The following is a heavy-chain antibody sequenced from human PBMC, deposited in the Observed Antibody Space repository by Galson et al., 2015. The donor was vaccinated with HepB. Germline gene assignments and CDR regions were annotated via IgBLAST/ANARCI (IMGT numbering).Heavy chain of an antibody. J-gene: IGHJ4*02. Sequence: SLTLSCAASGFTFSSYGMHWVRQAPGKGLEWVAVISYDGSNKYYADSVKGRFTISRDNSKNTLYLQMNSLRAEDTAVYYCAKDGLRGDYGDYVPGSPTKHFDYWGQGTLVTVSS. CDR2: ISYDGSNK. CDR1: GFTFSSYG. CDR3: AKDGLRGDYGDYVPGSPTKHFDY. V-gene: IGHV3-30*18. D-gene: IGHD4-17*01.